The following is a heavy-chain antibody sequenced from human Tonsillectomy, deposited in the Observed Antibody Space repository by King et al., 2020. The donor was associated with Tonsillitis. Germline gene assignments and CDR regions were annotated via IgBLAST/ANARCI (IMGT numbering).Heavy chain of an antibody. CDR3: ARPLTTVTTYDAFDI. V-gene: IGHV4-59*08. Sequence: LQLQESGPGLVRPSETLSLTCTVSGDSISSYYWTWIRQPPGKGLEWIGYIYYGGSTSYNPSLKSRVTTSVDTSKNQFSLKVSSVTAADTAVYYCARPLTTVTTYDAFDIWGQGTMVTVSS. D-gene: IGHD4-17*01. CDR2: IYYGGST. CDR1: GDSISSYY. J-gene: IGHJ3*02.